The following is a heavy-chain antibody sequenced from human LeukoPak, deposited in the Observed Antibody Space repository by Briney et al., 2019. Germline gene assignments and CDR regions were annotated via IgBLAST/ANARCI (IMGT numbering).Heavy chain of an antibody. CDR1: GFTFSSYA. V-gene: IGHV3-23*01. D-gene: IGHD2-2*01. Sequence: GGSLRLSCAASGFTFSSYAMSWVRQAPGKGLEWVSAISGSGGSTDYAAPVKGRFTISRDDSKNTLYLQMNSLKTEDTAVYYCTAPVIVVVPAAGDYWGQGTLVTVSS. CDR3: TAPVIVVVPAAGDY. CDR2: ISGSGGST. J-gene: IGHJ4*02.